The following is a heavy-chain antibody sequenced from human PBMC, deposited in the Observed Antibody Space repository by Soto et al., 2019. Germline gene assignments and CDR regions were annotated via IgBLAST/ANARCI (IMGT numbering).Heavy chain of an antibody. CDR3: ARVGYCSGGSCYSGLFDY. D-gene: IGHD2-15*01. CDR2: IYYSGTT. Sequence: TSETLSLTCGVSGGSISTYYWSWIRQPPGKGLEWIGYIYYSGTTSYNPSLKSRVTISVDTSKNQFSLKLSSVTAADTAVYYCARVGYCSGGSCYSGLFDYWGQGTLVTVPQ. V-gene: IGHV4-59*01. CDR1: GGSISTYY. J-gene: IGHJ4*02.